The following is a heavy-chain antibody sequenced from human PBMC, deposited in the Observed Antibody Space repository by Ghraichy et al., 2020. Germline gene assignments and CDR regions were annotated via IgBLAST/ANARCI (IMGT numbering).Heavy chain of an antibody. V-gene: IGHV3-7*03. Sequence: GESLNISCAASGFTFSKCWMSWVRQAPGKGLEWVASIKQDGSEKYYLDSVKGRFTISRDNAKNSHYLQMNSLSAEDTAVYSCATGSADNWHRYFVSWGQGTLVTFSS. CDR3: ATGSADNWHRYFVS. CDR2: IKQDGSEK. CDR1: GFTFSKCW. D-gene: IGHD1-20*01. J-gene: IGHJ4*02.